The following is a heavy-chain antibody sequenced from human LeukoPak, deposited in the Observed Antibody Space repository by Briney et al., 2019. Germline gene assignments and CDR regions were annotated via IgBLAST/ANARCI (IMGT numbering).Heavy chain of an antibody. D-gene: IGHD2-21*02. CDR2: INDGGNI. CDR3: ARLDCGADSCYNY. CDR1: GDSITSYY. Sequence: SETLSLTCLVSGDSITSYYWSWIRQPPEKGLEWLGFINDGGNISYNPSIKSRVTISIDTSNKQVSLNLRSVTATDTAIYYCARLDCGADSCYNYWGRGSRVTVSS. J-gene: IGHJ4*02. V-gene: IGHV4-59*08.